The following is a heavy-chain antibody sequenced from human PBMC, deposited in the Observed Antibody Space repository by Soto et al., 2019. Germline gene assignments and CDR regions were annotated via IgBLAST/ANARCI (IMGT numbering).Heavy chain of an antibody. V-gene: IGHV3-23*01. Sequence: LRLSCAASGFTFSSYAMSWVRQAPGKGLEWVSAISGSGGSTYYADSVKGRFTISRDNSKNTLYLQMNSLRAEDTAVYYCAKGFNYYDSSGYLYYFDYWGQGTLVTVSS. CDR1: GFTFSSYA. D-gene: IGHD3-22*01. CDR2: ISGSGGST. J-gene: IGHJ4*02. CDR3: AKGFNYYDSSGYLYYFDY.